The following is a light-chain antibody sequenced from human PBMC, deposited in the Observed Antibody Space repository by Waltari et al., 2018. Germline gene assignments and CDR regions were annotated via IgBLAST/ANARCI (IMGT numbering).Light chain of an antibody. Sequence: EIQMTQSPSAVSASVGDRVTITCRATQDINSALAWYQQKPGQAPNLLIYAVSRLQGGVPSRFSGSGSGTHFTLTISSLQPEDVATYYCQQGNTFPPTFGLGTRVQI. J-gene: IGKJ1*01. V-gene: IGKV1-12*01. CDR1: QDINSA. CDR3: QQGNTFPPT. CDR2: AVS.